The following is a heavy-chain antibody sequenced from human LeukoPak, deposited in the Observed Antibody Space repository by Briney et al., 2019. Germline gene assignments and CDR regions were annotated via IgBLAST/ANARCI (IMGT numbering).Heavy chain of an antibody. V-gene: IGHV1-46*01. CDR2: INPSGGST. CDR1: GYTFTSNY. Sequence: GASVKVSCKAFGYTFTSNYMHWVRQAPGQGLEWMGIINPSGGSTSYAQKFQGRVTMTRDTSTSTVYMELSSLRSEDTAVYYCARDPHSGSSYNWFDPWGQGTLVTVSS. D-gene: IGHD1-26*01. CDR3: ARDPHSGSSYNWFDP. J-gene: IGHJ5*02.